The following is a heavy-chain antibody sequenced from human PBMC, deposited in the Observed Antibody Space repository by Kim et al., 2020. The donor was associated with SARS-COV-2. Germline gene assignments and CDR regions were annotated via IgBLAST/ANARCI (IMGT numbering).Heavy chain of an antibody. V-gene: IGHV3-48*02. CDR3: ARGGLTSTGYSSSDY. CDR1: RFTFSSYS. D-gene: IGHD6-13*01. CDR2: ISSSSRTL. J-gene: IGHJ4*02. Sequence: GGSLRLSCAASRFTFSSYSMNWVRQAPGKGLEWVSYISSSSRTLYYADSVKGRFTISRDNAKNSLYLQMSSLRDEDTAVYYCARGGLTSTGYSSSDYWGQGTLVTVSS.